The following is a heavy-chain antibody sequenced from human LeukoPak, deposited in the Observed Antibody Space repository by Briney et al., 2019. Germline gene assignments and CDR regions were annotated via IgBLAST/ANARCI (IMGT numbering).Heavy chain of an antibody. CDR3: ARSHYGSGSGYYYYGMDV. CDR2: ISAYNGNT. V-gene: IGHV1-18*01. D-gene: IGHD3-10*01. CDR1: GYTFTSYG. J-gene: IGHJ6*02. Sequence: GASVKVSCKASGYTFTSYGISWVRQAPGQGLEWMGWISAYNGNTNYAQKLQGRVTMTTDTSTSTAYMELRSLRSDDTAVYYCARSHYGSGSGYYYYGMDVWGQGTTVTVSS.